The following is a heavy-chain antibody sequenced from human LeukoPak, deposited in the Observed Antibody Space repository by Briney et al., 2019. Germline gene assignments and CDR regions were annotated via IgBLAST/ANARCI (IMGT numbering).Heavy chain of an antibody. V-gene: IGHV3-20*04. Sequence: PGGSLRLXCAASGFTFDDYGISWGRPAPGKGLEWVSGINWNGGSTGYADSVKGRFTISRDNAKNSLYLQMNSLRAEDTDLYYCARDGDAFDIWGQGTMVTVPS. CDR2: INWNGGST. CDR1: GFTFDDYG. J-gene: IGHJ3*02. CDR3: ARDGDAFDI.